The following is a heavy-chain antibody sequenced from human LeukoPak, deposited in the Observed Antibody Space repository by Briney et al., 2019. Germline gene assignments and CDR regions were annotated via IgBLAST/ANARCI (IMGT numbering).Heavy chain of an antibody. CDR1: GFTFSDYY. Sequence: GGSLRLSCAASGFTFSDYYMSWIRQAPGKGLEWVSYISSSGSTIYYADSVKGRFTISRDNAKNSLYLQMNSLRAEDTAVYYCARHFDYGDYEGAFDIWGQGTMVTVSS. D-gene: IGHD4-17*01. CDR2: ISSSGSTI. CDR3: ARHFDYGDYEGAFDI. V-gene: IGHV3-11*04. J-gene: IGHJ3*02.